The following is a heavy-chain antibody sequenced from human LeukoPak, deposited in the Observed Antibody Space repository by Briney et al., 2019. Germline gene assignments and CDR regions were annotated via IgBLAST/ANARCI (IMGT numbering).Heavy chain of an antibody. CDR3: IAVDRGKPTTC. CDR1: GCSVSSTNNH. J-gene: IGHJ4*02. V-gene: IGHV4-61*01. CDR2: SYSRRT. D-gene: IGHD5-12*01. Sequence: GTLGLTCAVSGCSVSSTNNHWGWIPQAPGKGMEWIGYSYSRRTNNNPAHKSRVTISLDASRNQCSLNLRSMAAADGAVYYCIAVDRGKPTTCWGQGTLVTASS.